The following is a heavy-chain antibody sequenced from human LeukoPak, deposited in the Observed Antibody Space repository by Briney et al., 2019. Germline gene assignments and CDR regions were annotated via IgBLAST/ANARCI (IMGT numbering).Heavy chain of an antibody. Sequence: ASVKVSCKASGYTFTGYYMHWVRQAPGQGLEWMGWINPNSGGTNYAQKFQGRVTMTRDTSISTAYMELSSLRSEDTAVYYCARGRSEWVRRMGRIDYWGQGTLVTVSS. CDR2: INPNSGGT. J-gene: IGHJ4*02. CDR1: GYTFTGYY. V-gene: IGHV1-2*02. CDR3: ARGRSEWVRRMGRIDY. D-gene: IGHD5-12*01.